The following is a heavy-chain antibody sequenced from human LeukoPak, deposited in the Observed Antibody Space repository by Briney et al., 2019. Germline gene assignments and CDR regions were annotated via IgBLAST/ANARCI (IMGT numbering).Heavy chain of an antibody. CDR1: GYTFTSND. Sequence: ASVKVSCKASGYTFTSNDINWVRQATGQGLEWMGWVNPNSANTGYAQKFQGRVTMTRNTSINTAYMELISLRSEDTAVYYCARGSRRDGYNTLFDYWGQGTLVTVSS. J-gene: IGHJ4*02. D-gene: IGHD5-24*01. V-gene: IGHV1-8*01. CDR3: ARGSRRDGYNTLFDY. CDR2: VNPNSANT.